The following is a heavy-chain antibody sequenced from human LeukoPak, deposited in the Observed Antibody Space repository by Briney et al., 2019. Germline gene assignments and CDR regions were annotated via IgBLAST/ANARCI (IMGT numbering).Heavy chain of an antibody. J-gene: IGHJ4*02. D-gene: IGHD6-19*01. V-gene: IGHV3-23*01. CDR2: VSGSGVST. CDR1: GFTFSSYA. Sequence: GGSLRLSCAASGFTFSSYAMSWVRQAPGKWLEWVSAVSGSGVSTYYADSVKGRFTISRDNSKNTLYLQMYSLRAEDTAVYYCAKVDSGWYYFDYWGQGTLATVSS. CDR3: AKVDSGWYYFDY.